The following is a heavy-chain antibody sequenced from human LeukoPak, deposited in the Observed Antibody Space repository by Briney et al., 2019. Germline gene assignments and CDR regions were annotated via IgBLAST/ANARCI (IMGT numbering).Heavy chain of an antibody. Sequence: SETLSLTCTVSGGSISSYYWSWLRQPPGKGLEWIGSIYYSGSTNYNPSLKSRVTISIDTSKNQFSLKLSSVTAADTAVYYCARGYSSSWYDSWGQGTLVTVSS. D-gene: IGHD6-13*01. V-gene: IGHV4-59*01. CDR1: GGSISSYY. J-gene: IGHJ5*01. CDR2: IYYSGST. CDR3: ARGYSSSWYDS.